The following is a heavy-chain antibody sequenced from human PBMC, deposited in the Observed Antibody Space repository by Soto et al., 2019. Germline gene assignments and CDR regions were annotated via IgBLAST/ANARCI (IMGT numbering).Heavy chain of an antibody. CDR3: AKSATYVWGSYRSFDP. V-gene: IGHV3-23*01. CDR2: ISGSGGST. CDR1: GFTFSSYA. D-gene: IGHD3-16*02. Sequence: GGSLRLSCAASGFTFSSYAMRWVRQAPGKGLEWVSAISGSGGSTYYADSVKGRFTISRDNSKNTLYLQMNSLRAEDTAVYYCAKSATYVWGSYRSFDPWGQGTLVTVSS. J-gene: IGHJ5*02.